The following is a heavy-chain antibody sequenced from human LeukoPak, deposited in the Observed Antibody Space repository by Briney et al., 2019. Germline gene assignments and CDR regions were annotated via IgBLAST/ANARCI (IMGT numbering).Heavy chain of an antibody. J-gene: IGHJ4*02. CDR1: GGSFSGYY. CDR2: INHSGST. D-gene: IGHD3-22*01. CDR3: AKEAFRLFLPEGLKYYYDSSGYYKYFDY. V-gene: IGHV4-34*01. Sequence: KPSETLSLTCAVYGGSFSGYYWSWIRQPPGKGLEWIGEINHSGSTNYNPSLKSRVTISVDTSKNQFSLQLNSVTPEDTAVYYCAKEAFRLFLPEGLKYYYDSSGYYKYFDYWGQGTLVTVSS.